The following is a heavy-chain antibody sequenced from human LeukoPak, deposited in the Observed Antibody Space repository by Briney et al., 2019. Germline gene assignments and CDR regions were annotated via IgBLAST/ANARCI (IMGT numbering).Heavy chain of an antibody. Sequence: GRSLRLSCAASGFTFSNHSMHWVRQAPGKGLEWLSVIWYDGSNRYYADSVKGRFTISRDDSKNTLYLQMNSLGAEDTAVYYCARDRAARHLDYWGQGTLVIVSS. CDR1: GFTFSNHS. CDR2: IWYDGSNR. J-gene: IGHJ4*02. D-gene: IGHD6-6*01. V-gene: IGHV3-33*01. CDR3: ARDRAARHLDY.